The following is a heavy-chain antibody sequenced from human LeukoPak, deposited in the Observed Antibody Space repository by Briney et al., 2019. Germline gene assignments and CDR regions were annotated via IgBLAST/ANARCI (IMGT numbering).Heavy chain of an antibody. CDR1: GFTFSSYS. CDR2: ISSSGSTI. J-gene: IGHJ5*02. Sequence: QPGGSLRLSCAASGFTFSSYSMNWVRQAPGKGLEWVSYISSSGSTIYYADSVKGRFTISRDNAKNSLYLQMNSLRAEDTAVYYCARDIVVVPLVMGWFDPWGQGTLVTVSS. CDR3: ARDIVVVPLVMGWFDP. D-gene: IGHD2-2*01. V-gene: IGHV3-48*04.